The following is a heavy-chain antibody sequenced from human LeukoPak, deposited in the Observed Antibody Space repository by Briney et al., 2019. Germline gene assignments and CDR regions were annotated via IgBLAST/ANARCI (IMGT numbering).Heavy chain of an antibody. Sequence: GGSLRLSCAASGFTFSSYWMHWVRQAPGKGLVWVSRINTDGRTTTYADSVKGRFTISRDNAKNTLYLQMNSLGAEDTAVYYCVRSAFLTTEFYFDYWGQGTLVTVSS. CDR3: VRSAFLTTEFYFDY. CDR1: GFTFSSYW. J-gene: IGHJ4*02. V-gene: IGHV3-74*01. D-gene: IGHD4-11*01. CDR2: INTDGRTT.